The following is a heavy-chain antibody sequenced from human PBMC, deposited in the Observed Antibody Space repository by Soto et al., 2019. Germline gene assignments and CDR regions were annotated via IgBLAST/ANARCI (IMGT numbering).Heavy chain of an antibody. D-gene: IGHD3-9*01. CDR3: ARGVGSSPPRY. CDR1: GGSSSVYY. Sequence: PSETLSLTCSISGGSSSVYYWSWIRQSPRQGLEWIGYVYENGRPYYSPSLKSRVTISADTSKNPISLKLTSETDAATAVSYCARGVGSSPPRYWGRGTLVTVSS. CDR2: VYENGRP. J-gene: IGHJ4*02. V-gene: IGHV4-59*01.